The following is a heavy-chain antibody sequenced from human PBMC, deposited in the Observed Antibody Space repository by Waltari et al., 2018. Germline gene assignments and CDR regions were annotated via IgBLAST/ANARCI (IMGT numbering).Heavy chain of an antibody. CDR1: GYTFTSYD. CDR3: ARVRPDYGSGSYYDTNDAFDI. J-gene: IGHJ3*02. D-gene: IGHD3-10*01. CDR2: MNPNRGNK. V-gene: IGHV1-8*01. Sequence: QVQLVQSGAEVKKPGASVKVSCKASGYTFTSYDINWVRQATGQGLEWMGWMNPNRGNKGYAQKFQGRVTMTRNTAIRTAYMELSSLRSEDTAVYYCARVRPDYGSGSYYDTNDAFDIRGQGTMVTVSS.